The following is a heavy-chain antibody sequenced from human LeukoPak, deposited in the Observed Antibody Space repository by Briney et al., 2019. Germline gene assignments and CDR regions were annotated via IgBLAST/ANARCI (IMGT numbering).Heavy chain of an antibody. Sequence: SETLSLTCTVSGGSSSGYYWSWLPPPAGKGLEWIGRIYSTRSTNYNTSLKGRVTMSVDTSKSQFSLRLRSVTAADTAVYYCARQIASAGTAGFDFWGQGALVTVSS. J-gene: IGHJ4*02. CDR3: ARQIASAGTAGFDF. V-gene: IGHV4-4*07. CDR1: GGSSSGYY. CDR2: IYSTRST. D-gene: IGHD6-13*01.